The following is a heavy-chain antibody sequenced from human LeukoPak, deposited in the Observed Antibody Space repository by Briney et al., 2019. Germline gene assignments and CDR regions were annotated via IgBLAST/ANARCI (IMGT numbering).Heavy chain of an antibody. D-gene: IGHD6-19*01. CDR3: AKHLRYSSGSQDYYYYYMDV. CDR1: GFTFSSYA. V-gene: IGHV3-23*01. Sequence: GGSLRLSCAASGFTFSSYAMSWVRQAPGKGLEWVSAISGSGGSTYYADSVKGRFTISRDNSKNTLYLQMNSLRAEDTAVYYCAKHLRYSSGSQDYYYYYMDVWGKGTTVTVSS. J-gene: IGHJ6*03. CDR2: ISGSGGST.